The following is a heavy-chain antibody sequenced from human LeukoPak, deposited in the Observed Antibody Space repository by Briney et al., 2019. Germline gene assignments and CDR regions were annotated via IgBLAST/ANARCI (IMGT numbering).Heavy chain of an antibody. Sequence: GASAKVSCKTSGVTFSRCAISWVRQAPGQGLEWMGGIIPIFGTTNYAQKFQGRVTITADESTSTGYMELRNLRSEDTAVYYCARPELAGGDYGLDYWGQGTLVTVSS. CDR3: ARPELAGGDYGLDY. CDR1: GVTFSRCA. J-gene: IGHJ4*02. V-gene: IGHV1-69*13. D-gene: IGHD4-17*01. CDR2: IIPIFGTT.